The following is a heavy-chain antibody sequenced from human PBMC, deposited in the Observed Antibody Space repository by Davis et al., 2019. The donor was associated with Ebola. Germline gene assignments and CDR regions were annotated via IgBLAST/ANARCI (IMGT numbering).Heavy chain of an antibody. Sequence: PGGSLRLSCAASGFTFSSYSMNWVRQAPGKGLEWVSYITSSSSTIYYADSVKGRFTISRHNSKNTLYLQMNSLRAEDTAVYYCARGRNTWPRDWYFDLWGRGTLVTVSS. J-gene: IGHJ2*01. CDR1: GFTFSSYS. V-gene: IGHV3-48*01. CDR3: ARGRNTWPRDWYFDL. CDR2: ITSSSSTI. D-gene: IGHD5-18*01.